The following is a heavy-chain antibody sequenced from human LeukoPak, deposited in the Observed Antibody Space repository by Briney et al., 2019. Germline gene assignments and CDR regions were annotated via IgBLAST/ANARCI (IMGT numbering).Heavy chain of an antibody. Sequence: PGGSLRLPCAASGFSFSSYAMHWVRQAPGKGLEYVSAISSNGGSTYYANSVEDRFTISRDDSKNALYLQMGSLRAEDMAVYYCARARGSFRPYYFDYWGQGTLVTVSS. CDR3: ARARGSFRPYYFDY. CDR1: GFSFSSYA. V-gene: IGHV3-64*01. D-gene: IGHD1-26*01. J-gene: IGHJ4*02. CDR2: ISSNGGST.